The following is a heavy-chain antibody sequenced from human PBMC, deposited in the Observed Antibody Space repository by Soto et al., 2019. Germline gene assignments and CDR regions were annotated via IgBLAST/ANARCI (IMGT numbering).Heavy chain of an antibody. CDR1: GDSVSSNSAA. CDR2: TYYRSKWYN. D-gene: IGHD3-10*01. V-gene: IGHV6-1*01. J-gene: IGHJ6*02. Sequence: SQTLSLTCAISGDSVSSNSAAWNWIRQSPSRGLEWLGRTYYRSKWYNDYAVSVKSRITINPDTSKNQFSLQLNSVTPEDTAVYYCARAVEYGSGSNTKRYGMDVWGQGTTVTVSS. CDR3: ARAVEYGSGSNTKRYGMDV.